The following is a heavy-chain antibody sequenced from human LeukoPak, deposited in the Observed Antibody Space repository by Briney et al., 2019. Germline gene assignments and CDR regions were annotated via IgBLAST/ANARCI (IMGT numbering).Heavy chain of an antibody. CDR1: GFTFSSYG. CDR3: AKDFMALSAYCGGDCPYYFDY. V-gene: IGHV3-30*18. J-gene: IGHJ4*02. Sequence: PGRSLRLSCAASGFTFSSYGMHWVRQAPGKGLEWVAVISYDGSNKYYADSVKGRFTISRDNSKNTLYLQMNSLRAEDTAVYYCAKDFMALSAYCGGDCPYYFDYWGQGTLVTVSS. D-gene: IGHD2-21*02. CDR2: ISYDGSNK.